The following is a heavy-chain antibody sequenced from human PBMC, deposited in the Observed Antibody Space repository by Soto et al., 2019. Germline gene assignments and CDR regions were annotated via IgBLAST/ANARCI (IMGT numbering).Heavy chain of an antibody. Sequence: SETLSLTCPFSGVSVIRGIYYLSWIRQPPGKGLEWIGYIYYSGSTNYNPSLKSRVTISVDTSKNQFSLKLSSVTAADTAVYYCARDRHFRWLLFSWFDPWGQGTLVTVSS. J-gene: IGHJ5*02. CDR1: GVSVIRGIYY. CDR2: IYYSGST. D-gene: IGHD3-9*01. V-gene: IGHV4-61*01. CDR3: ARDRHFRWLLFSWFDP.